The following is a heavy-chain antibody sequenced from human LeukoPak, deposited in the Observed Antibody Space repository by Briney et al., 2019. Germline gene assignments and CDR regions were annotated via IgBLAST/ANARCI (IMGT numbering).Heavy chain of an antibody. CDR1: GGSITSSYW. J-gene: IGHJ4*02. V-gene: IGHV4-4*02. D-gene: IGHD1/OR15-1a*01. CDR2: IYHSGST. CDR3: ARVGTAALNILDY. Sequence: SETLSLTCTVSGGSITSSYWWAWIRQPPGKGLEWVGEIYHSGSTNYNPSLGSRVTISLDTSKNRFSLFLNSVTAADTAVYFCARVGTAALNILDYWGQGTLVTVSS.